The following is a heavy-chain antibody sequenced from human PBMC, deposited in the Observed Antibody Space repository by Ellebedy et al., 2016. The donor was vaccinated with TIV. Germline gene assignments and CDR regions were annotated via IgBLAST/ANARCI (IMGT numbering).Heavy chain of an antibody. CDR2: INHSGST. CDR3: ARHPPLGDSSGYYPTFDY. CDR1: GGSFSGYY. J-gene: IGHJ4*02. Sequence: SETLSLXCAVYGGSFSGYYWSWIRQPPGKGLEWIGEINHSGSTNYNPSLKSRVTISVDTSKNQFSLKLSSVTAADTAVYYCARHPPLGDSSGYYPTFDYWGQGTLVTVSS. D-gene: IGHD3-22*01. V-gene: IGHV4-34*01.